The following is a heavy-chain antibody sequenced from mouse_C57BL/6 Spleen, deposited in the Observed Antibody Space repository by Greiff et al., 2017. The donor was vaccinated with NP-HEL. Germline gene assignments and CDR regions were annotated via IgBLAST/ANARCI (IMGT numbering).Heavy chain of an antibody. CDR1: GFNIKNTY. V-gene: IGHV14-3*01. Sequence: EVKLQESVAELVRPGASVKLSCTASGFNIKNTYMPWVKQRPDQGLEWIGRIDPAHGNTNYAPKFPGKATITADTSSNTAYLQLSSLTSEDTAIYYCASLTTVVATDYWGQGTTLTVSS. CDR3: ASLTTVVATDY. J-gene: IGHJ2*01. CDR2: IDPAHGNT. D-gene: IGHD1-1*01.